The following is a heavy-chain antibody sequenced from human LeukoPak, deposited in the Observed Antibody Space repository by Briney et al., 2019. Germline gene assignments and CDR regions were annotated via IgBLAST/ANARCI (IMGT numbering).Heavy chain of an antibody. CDR2: IYYSGST. Sequence: SETLSLTCSVSGGSISSYYWSWIRQPPGKGLEWVGYIYYSGSTNYNPSLKSRVTISVDTSKNQFSLKLSSVTAADTAVYYCARGGYSYGSFTGYYMDVWGKGTTVTISS. CDR1: GGSISSYY. V-gene: IGHV4-59*01. CDR3: ARGGYSYGSFTGYYMDV. J-gene: IGHJ6*03. D-gene: IGHD5-18*01.